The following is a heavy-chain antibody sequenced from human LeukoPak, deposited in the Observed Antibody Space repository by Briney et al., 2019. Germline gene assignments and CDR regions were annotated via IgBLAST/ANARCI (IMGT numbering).Heavy chain of an antibody. CDR3: ARTSRLSSFWLVL. V-gene: IGHV4-61*02. D-gene: IGHD3-22*01. CDR2: IYTSGTT. CDR1: GASIRSGSSY. Sequence: SPTLSLTCTVSGASIRSGSSYSGWIRQPAWKGLEWIGPIYTSGTTNSNPSLKTRVTISVDTSKNQFSLKLSSVTAADMTVYYCARTSRLSSFWLVLGGQRTVVSVSS. J-gene: IGHJ4*02.